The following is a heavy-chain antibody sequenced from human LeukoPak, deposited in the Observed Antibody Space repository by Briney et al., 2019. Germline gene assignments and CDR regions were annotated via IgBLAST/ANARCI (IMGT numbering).Heavy chain of an antibody. J-gene: IGHJ6*03. Sequence: PGGSLRLSCAASGFTFSNYGMNWVRQAPGRGLEWVSYISSSGSTIYYVDSVKGRFTISRDNAKNSLYLQMNSLGAEDTAVYYCARGPEVYYYYYMDVWGKGTTVTVSS. CDR3: ARGPEVYYYYYMDV. CDR2: ISSSGSTI. CDR1: GFTFSNYG. V-gene: IGHV3-48*01.